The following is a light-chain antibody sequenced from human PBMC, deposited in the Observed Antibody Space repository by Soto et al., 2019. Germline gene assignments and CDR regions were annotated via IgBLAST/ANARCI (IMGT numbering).Light chain of an antibody. CDR2: DND. CDR1: SSNIGNNY. Sequence: QSALTQPPSVSAAPGQKVTISCSGSSSNIGNNYVSWYQHLPGTAPKLLIYDNDKRPSGIPDRFSGSKSGTSATLGITGLQTGDEADYYCGTWDDSLSVGGVFGGGTKLTVL. V-gene: IGLV1-51*01. J-gene: IGLJ2*01. CDR3: GTWDDSLSVGGV.